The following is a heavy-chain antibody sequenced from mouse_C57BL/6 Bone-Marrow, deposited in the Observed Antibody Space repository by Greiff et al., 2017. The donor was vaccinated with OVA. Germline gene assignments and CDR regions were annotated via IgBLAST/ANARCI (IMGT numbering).Heavy chain of an antibody. V-gene: IGHV1-54*01. CDR1: GYAFTNYL. J-gene: IGHJ2*01. Sequence: VQLQESGAELVRPGTSVKVSCKASGYAFTNYLIEWVKQRPGQGLEWIGVINPGSGGTNYNEKFKGKATLTADKSSSTAYMQLSSLTSEDSAVYFCARIYDGYYYFDYWGQGTTLTVSS. D-gene: IGHD2-3*01. CDR3: ARIYDGYYYFDY. CDR2: INPGSGGT.